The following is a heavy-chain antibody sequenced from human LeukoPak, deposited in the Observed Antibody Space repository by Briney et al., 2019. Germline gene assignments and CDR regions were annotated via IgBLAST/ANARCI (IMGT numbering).Heavy chain of an antibody. D-gene: IGHD6-13*01. CDR3: ARHGGYSSSWSIDY. J-gene: IGHJ4*02. CDR2: IYYSGST. V-gene: IGHV4-59*08. Sequence: SETLSLTCTVSGGSISSYYWSWIRQPPGKGLEWIGYIYYSGSTNYNPSLKSRVTISVDTSKNQLSLKLSSVTAADTAVYYCARHGGYSSSWSIDYWGQGTLVTVSS. CDR1: GGSISSYY.